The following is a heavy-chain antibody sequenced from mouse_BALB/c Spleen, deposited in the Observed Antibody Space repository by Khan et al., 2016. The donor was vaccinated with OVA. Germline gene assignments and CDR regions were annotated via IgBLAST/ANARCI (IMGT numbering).Heavy chain of an antibody. CDR1: GYSITSDYA. J-gene: IGHJ4*01. CDR2: ISYSGST. D-gene: IGHD2-3*01. Sequence: EVKLLESGPGLVKPSQSLSLTCTVTGYSITSDYAWNWIRQFPGNTLEWMGYISYSGSTNYNPSLKSRISITRYPSKNQFILQLNSVTTEDTDTYYCARDGSRYNYAMDYWGQGTSVTVSS. CDR3: ARDGSRYNYAMDY. V-gene: IGHV3-2*02.